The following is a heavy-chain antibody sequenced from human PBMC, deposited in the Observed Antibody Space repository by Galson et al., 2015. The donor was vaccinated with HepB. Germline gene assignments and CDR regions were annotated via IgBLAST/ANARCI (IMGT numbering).Heavy chain of an antibody. J-gene: IGHJ4*02. V-gene: IGHV1-69*05. CDR2: FIPIFGTA. Sequence: SVKVSCKASGGTFSSYAISWVRQAPGQGLEWMGGFIPIFGTANYAASVKGRFTISRDDSKSIAYLQMNSLKTEDTAVYYCTREPYYPKVYFDYWGQGTLVTVSS. CDR1: GGTFSSYA. CDR3: TREPYYPKVYFDY. D-gene: IGHD2/OR15-2a*01.